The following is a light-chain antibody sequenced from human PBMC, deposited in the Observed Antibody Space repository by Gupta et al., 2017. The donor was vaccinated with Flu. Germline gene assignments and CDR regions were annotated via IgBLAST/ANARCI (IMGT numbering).Light chain of an antibody. CDR1: QSVSSN. V-gene: IGKV3-15*01. CDR2: GAS. Sequence: EIVMTQSPATLSVSPGERATLSCRASQSVSSNIAWYQQKPGQAPRLLIYGASTRATGIPARFSGSGFGTEFTLTISSLQSEDFAVYYCQQYNNWPPCTFGQGTRMEIK. CDR3: QQYNNWPPCT. J-gene: IGKJ2*02.